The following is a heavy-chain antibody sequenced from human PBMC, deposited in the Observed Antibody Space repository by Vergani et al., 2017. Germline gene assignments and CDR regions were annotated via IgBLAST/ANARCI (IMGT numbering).Heavy chain of an antibody. CDR3: ARRGDLRLLEWFHFDF. CDR2: IYYSGST. V-gene: IGHV4-39*01. D-gene: IGHD3-3*01. J-gene: IGHJ4*02. CDR1: GGSISSTSYY. Sequence: QLQLQESGPGLVKPSETLSLTCTVSGGSISSTSYYWGWIRQPPGKGLEWIGSIYYSGSTYYNPSLKSRVTISVDTSKNQFSLKLSSVTAADTAIYYCARRGDLRLLEWFHFDFWGQGTLVTVSS.